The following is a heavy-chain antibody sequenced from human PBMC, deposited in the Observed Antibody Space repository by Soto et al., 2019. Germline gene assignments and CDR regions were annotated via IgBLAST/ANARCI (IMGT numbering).Heavy chain of an antibody. CDR2: INHSGST. J-gene: IGHJ4*02. CDR1: GGSFSGYY. D-gene: IGHD3-10*01. Sequence: QVQLQQWGAGLLKPSETLSLTCAVYGGSFSGYYWSWIRQPPGKGLAWIGEINHSGSTNYNPSLKSRVTLSVGTTKNQFARNLTSVTAAVTAVCSCARGRDYRKTAPLDYWGQGTLVTVSS. V-gene: IGHV4-34*01. CDR3: ARGRDYRKTAPLDY.